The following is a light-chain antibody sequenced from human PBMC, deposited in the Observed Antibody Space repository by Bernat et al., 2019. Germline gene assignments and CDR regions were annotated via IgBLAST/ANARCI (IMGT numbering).Light chain of an antibody. Sequence: DIQMTQSPSSVSASVGDRVTITCRASHDIYNYLAWYQRKPGKAPHLLIYAASSLQGGVPSRFRGSASGSNYTLTITSLQPEDLATYYCQQTYTFPLTFGGGTKLEIK. CDR3: QQTYTFPLT. CDR1: HDIYNY. V-gene: IGKV1-12*01. CDR2: AAS. J-gene: IGKJ4*01.